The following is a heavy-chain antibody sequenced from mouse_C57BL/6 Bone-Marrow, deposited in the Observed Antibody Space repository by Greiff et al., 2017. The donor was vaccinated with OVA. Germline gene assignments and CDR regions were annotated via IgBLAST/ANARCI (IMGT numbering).Heavy chain of an antibody. J-gene: IGHJ2*01. CDR3: AYFDY. V-gene: IGHV1-50*01. Sequence: VQLQQPGAELVKPGASVKLSCKASGYTFTSYWMQWVKQRPGQGLEWIGEIDPSDSYTNYNQKFKGKAPLTVDTSSSTAYMQLSSLTSEDSAVYYCAYFDYWGQGTTLTVSS. CDR1: GYTFTSYW. CDR2: IDPSDSYT.